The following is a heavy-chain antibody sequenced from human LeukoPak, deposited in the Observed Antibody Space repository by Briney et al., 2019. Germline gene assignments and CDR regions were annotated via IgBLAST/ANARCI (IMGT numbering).Heavy chain of an antibody. D-gene: IGHD3-9*01. CDR1: GCTFSCYA. J-gene: IGHJ3*02. Sequence: ASVKVTFKASGCTFSCYAFSWLRQPPGQGLEWMGVIIPIFGTANYAQKFQGRVTITADDSTSTAYMELSSLRSEDTAVYYCARELLPYYDILTGYYLRAFDIWGQGTMVTVSS. V-gene: IGHV1-69*01. CDR3: ARELLPYYDILTGYYLRAFDI. CDR2: IIPIFGTA.